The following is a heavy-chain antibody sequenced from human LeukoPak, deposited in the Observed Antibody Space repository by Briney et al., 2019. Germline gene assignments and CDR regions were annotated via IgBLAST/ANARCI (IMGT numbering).Heavy chain of an antibody. CDR1: GFTFNNYP. D-gene: IGHD5-12*01. CDR2: ISYDGTNK. CDR3: ARANSGYDFFDS. J-gene: IGHJ4*02. V-gene: IGHV3-30*01. Sequence: PGRSLRLSCAASGFTFNNYPMHWVRQAPGKGLEWVAVISYDGTNKYYADSVKGRFTISRDKSKNTLYLQMNSLRAEDTAVYYCARANSGYDFFDSWGQGTLVTVSS.